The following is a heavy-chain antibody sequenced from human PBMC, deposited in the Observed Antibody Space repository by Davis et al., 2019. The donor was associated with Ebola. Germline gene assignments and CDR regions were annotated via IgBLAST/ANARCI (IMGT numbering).Heavy chain of an antibody. D-gene: IGHD2-2*01. Sequence: GESLKISCAASGFTFSSFAMGWVRQAPGKGLEWVSAISASGDTTYYADSVKGRFTISRDNAKNSLYLQMNSLRAEDTAVYYCARGYCSSTSCSQTTYYGMDVWGQGTTVTVSS. CDR3: ARGYCSSTSCSQTTYYGMDV. CDR1: GFTFSSFA. J-gene: IGHJ6*02. V-gene: IGHV3-23*01. CDR2: ISASGDTT.